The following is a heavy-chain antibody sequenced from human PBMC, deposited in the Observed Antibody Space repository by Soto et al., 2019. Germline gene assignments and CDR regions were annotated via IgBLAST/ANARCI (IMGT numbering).Heavy chain of an antibody. Sequence: ACLKAFFEPSGYPFTHNAITRGPHTPGQGLEWMGWISPYNGNTNYGQTLQGRVTLTTDTSTSTVYMELRSLRSDDTAVYYCARDQSLDRSYYYGIDVWGQGTTVT. CDR1: GYPFTHNA. CDR3: ARDQSLDRSYYYGIDV. CDR2: ISPYNGNT. J-gene: IGHJ6*02. V-gene: IGHV1-18*01. D-gene: IGHD3-10*01.